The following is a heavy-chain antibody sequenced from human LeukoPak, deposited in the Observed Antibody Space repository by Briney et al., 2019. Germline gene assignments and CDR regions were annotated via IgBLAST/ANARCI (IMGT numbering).Heavy chain of an antibody. Sequence: SETLSLTCAVYGGSFSGYYWSWIRQPPGKGLEWIGEINHSGSTNYNPSLKSQVTISVDTSKNQFSLKLSSVTAADTAVYYCARLTGYSSESWFDPWGQGTLVTVSS. V-gene: IGHV4-34*01. J-gene: IGHJ5*02. CDR2: INHSGST. CDR3: ARLTGYSSESWFDP. D-gene: IGHD3-9*01. CDR1: GGSFSGYY.